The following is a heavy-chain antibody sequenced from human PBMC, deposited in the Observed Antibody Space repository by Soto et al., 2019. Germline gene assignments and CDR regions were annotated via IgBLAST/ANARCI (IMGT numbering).Heavy chain of an antibody. V-gene: IGHV3-23*01. CDR3: AKDQYYFDY. J-gene: IGHJ4*02. CDR1: GFTFISYA. Sequence: VGSLRLSSAASGFTFISYAMIWVRQAPGKGLEWVSAISGSGGSTYYADSVKGRFTISRDNSKNTLYLQMNSLRAEDTAVYYCAKDQYYFDYWGQGTLVPVSS. CDR2: ISGSGGST.